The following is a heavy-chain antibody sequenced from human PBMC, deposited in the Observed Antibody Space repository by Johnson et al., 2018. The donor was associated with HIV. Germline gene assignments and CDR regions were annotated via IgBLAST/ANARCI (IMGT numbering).Heavy chain of an antibody. Sequence: VQLVESGGGLVQPGGSLRLSCAASGFTFSSYAMSWVRQAPGKGLEWVSAISGSGGSTYYADSVKGRFTISRDIAKNTLYLQMNTVRPEDTAVYYCARGRKVRSAVDGLDNDGFATWGQGTTVTVSS. V-gene: IGHV3-23*04. D-gene: IGHD3/OR15-3a*01. CDR2: ISGSGGST. CDR1: GFTFSSYA. J-gene: IGHJ3*02. CDR3: ARGRKVRSAVDGLDNDGFAT.